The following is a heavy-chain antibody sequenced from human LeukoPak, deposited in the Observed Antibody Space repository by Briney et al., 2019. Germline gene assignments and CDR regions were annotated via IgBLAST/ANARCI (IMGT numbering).Heavy chain of an antibody. CDR3: QRITIFGVTIDLDY. CDR2: ISVNNGNT. D-gene: IGHD3-3*01. Sequence: GASVNVSCKASGYAFSSYGFSWVRKPPGQGLEWMGWISVNNGNTHYAQKFQGRVTMTTDTSTSTAYMEVRSLRSDDTAVYYCQRITIFGVTIDLDYWGQGSLVTVSS. V-gene: IGHV1-18*01. J-gene: IGHJ4*02. CDR1: GYAFSSYG.